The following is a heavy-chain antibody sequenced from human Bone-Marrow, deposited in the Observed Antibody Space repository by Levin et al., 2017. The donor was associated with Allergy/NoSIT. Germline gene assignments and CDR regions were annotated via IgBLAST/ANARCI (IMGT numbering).Heavy chain of an antibody. CDR3: ARDPKNGYYDFWSGYRRKNYYYYGMDV. Sequence: SVKVSCKASGGTFSSYAISWVRQAPGQGLEWMGGIIPIFGTANYAQKFQGRVTITADESTSTAYMELSSLRSEDTAVYYCARDPKNGYYDFWSGYRRKNYYYYGMDVWGQGTTVTVSS. CDR2: IIPIFGTA. D-gene: IGHD3-3*01. J-gene: IGHJ6*02. CDR1: GGTFSSYA. V-gene: IGHV1-69*13.